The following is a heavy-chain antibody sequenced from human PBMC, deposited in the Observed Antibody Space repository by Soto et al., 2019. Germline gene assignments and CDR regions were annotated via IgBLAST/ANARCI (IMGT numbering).Heavy chain of an antibody. J-gene: IGHJ4*02. D-gene: IGHD3-10*01. V-gene: IGHV6-1*01. Sequence: SATLSLTCAISGDSVSGNSAAWNWIRQSPSRGLEWLGRTYYRSRWYNDYAVSVKSRITVTPDTSKNQFSLKLTSVTAADTAVYFCARLVYDTRLNYMYFDFWGPGTLVTVSS. CDR1: GDSVSGNSAA. CDR2: TYYRSRWYN. CDR3: ARLVYDTRLNYMYFDF.